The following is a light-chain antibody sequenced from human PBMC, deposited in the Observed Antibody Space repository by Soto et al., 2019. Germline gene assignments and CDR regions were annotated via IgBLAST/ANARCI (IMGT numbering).Light chain of an antibody. Sequence: SYELTQPPSVSVAPGKTARITCEGNNIGSKSVHWYQQKPGQAPVLVIYYDSDRPSGIPERFSGSNSGNTATLTISRVEAGDEADYYCQVWDSSSDHLVFGGGTKLTVL. V-gene: IGLV3-21*04. CDR2: YDS. CDR3: QVWDSSSDHLV. J-gene: IGLJ2*01. CDR1: NIGSKS.